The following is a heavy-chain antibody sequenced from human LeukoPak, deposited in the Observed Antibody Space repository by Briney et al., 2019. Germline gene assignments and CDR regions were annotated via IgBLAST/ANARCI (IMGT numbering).Heavy chain of an antibody. V-gene: IGHV3-30*18. CDR3: AKAPIGYSYGYHYFDY. CDR1: GFAFDMYS. CDR2: ISYDGSNK. D-gene: IGHD5-18*01. Sequence: GGSLRLSCAASGFAFDMYSINWVRQAPGKGLEWVAVISYDGSNKYYADSVKGRFTISRDNSKNTLYLQMNSLRAEDTAVYYCAKAPIGYSYGYHYFDYWGQGTLVTVSS. J-gene: IGHJ4*02.